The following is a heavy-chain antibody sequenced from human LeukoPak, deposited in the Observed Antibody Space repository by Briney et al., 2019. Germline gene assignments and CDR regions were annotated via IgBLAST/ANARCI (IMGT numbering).Heavy chain of an antibody. Sequence: SVKVSCKASGGTLSSYAISWVRQAPGQGLEWMGGIIPIFGTANYAQKFQGRVTITADESTSTAYMELSSLRSEDTAVYYCARSPRPLSSSGWYSDYYYYGMDVWGQGTTVTVSS. D-gene: IGHD6-19*01. CDR3: ARSPRPLSSSGWYSDYYYYGMDV. J-gene: IGHJ6*02. CDR2: IIPIFGTA. V-gene: IGHV1-69*13. CDR1: GGTLSSYA.